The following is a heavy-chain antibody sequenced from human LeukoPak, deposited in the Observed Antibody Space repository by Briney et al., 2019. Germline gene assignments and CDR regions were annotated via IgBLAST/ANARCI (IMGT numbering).Heavy chain of an antibody. CDR3: ARELVVVPAANDYYYYYGMDV. Sequence: ASVKVSCKASGYTFTGYYMHWVRQAPGQGLEWMGWTKPNSGGTNYAQKFQGRVTMTRDTSISTAYMELSRLRSDDTAVYYCARELVVVPAANDYYYYYGMDVWGQGTTVTVSS. D-gene: IGHD2-2*01. CDR2: TKPNSGGT. V-gene: IGHV1-2*02. J-gene: IGHJ6*02. CDR1: GYTFTGYY.